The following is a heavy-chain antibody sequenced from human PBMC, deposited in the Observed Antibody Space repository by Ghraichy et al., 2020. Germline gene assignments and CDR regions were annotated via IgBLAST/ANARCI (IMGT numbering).Heavy chain of an antibody. CDR3: ARRLVGATYFDY. Sequence: SETLSLTCAVYGGSFSGYYWSWIRQPPGKGLEWIGEINHSGSTNYNPSLKSRVTISVDTSKNQFSLKLSSVTAADTAVYYCARRLVGATYFDYWGQGTLVTVSS. D-gene: IGHD1-26*01. CDR1: GGSFSGYY. CDR2: INHSGST. J-gene: IGHJ4*02. V-gene: IGHV4-34*01.